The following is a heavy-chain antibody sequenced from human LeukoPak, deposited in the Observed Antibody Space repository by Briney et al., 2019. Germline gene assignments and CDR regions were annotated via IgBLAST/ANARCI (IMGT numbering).Heavy chain of an antibody. CDR3: ARVSPAGDYVAPWFEH. V-gene: IGHV1-2*06. J-gene: IGHJ5*02. CDR2: INPNSGGT. CDR1: GYTFTGYY. D-gene: IGHD2-21*02. Sequence: ASVKVSCKASGYTFTGYYMHWVRQAPGQGLEWMGRINPNSGGTNYAQKLQGSVTMTRDTSISTAYMELSSLRSDDTAPYYCARVSPAGDYVAPWFEHWGQGTLVTVSS.